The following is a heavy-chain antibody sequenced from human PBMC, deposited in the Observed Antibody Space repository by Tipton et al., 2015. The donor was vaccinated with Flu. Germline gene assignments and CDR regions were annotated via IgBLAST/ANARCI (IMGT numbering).Heavy chain of an antibody. J-gene: IGHJ5*02. CDR2: VSRSGDT. V-gene: IGHV4-38-2*01. CDR3: ARRDYSNYVSDPKNWFDP. D-gene: IGHD4-11*01. CDR1: GDSISSDYY. Sequence: TLSLTCAVSGDSISSDYYWGWIRQFPGRGLEWVGTVSRSGDTNYNPSLRSRVTISIDRSKNQFSLNMKSVTAADMAVYYCARRDYSNYVSDPKNWFDPWGQGTLVTVSS.